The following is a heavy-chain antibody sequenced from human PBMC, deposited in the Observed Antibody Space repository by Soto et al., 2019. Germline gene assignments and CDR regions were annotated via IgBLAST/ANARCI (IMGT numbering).Heavy chain of an antibody. Sequence: EVQLLESGGGLVQPGGSLRLSCAASGFTFSSYAMSWVRQAPGKGLEWVSAISGSGGSTYYADSVKGRFTISRDNSRTTLYVKITSRSAGNPALFYVENPSQGSLGDSPYYSYMGVGGKGPTFPVSS. CDR1: GFTFSSYA. V-gene: IGHV3-23*01. CDR2: ISGSGGST. J-gene: IGHJ6*03. D-gene: IGHD2-21*02. CDR3: ENPSQGSLGDSPYYSYMGV.